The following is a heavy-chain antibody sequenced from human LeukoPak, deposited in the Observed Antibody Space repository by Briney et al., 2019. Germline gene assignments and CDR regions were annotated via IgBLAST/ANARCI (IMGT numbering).Heavy chain of an antibody. D-gene: IGHD2-21*02. CDR1: GGSISSYY. V-gene: IGHV4-59*08. CDR2: TYYSGST. J-gene: IGHJ4*02. CDR3: ARQSPVATGKGFDY. Sequence: SETLPLTCTVSGGSISSYYWSWIRQPPGKGLEWIGYTYYSGSTNYNPSLKSRVTISVDTSKNQFSLKLSSVTAADTAVYYCARQSPVATGKGFDYWGQGTLVTVSS.